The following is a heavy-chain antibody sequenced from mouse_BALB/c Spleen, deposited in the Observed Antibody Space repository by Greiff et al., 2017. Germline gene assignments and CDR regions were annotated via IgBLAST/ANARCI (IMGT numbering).Heavy chain of an antibody. Sequence: QVQLKESGPELVRPGESVKISCKGSGYTFTDYAMHWVKQSHAKSLEWIGVISIYYDNTNYNKKFKGKATMTVDKSSSTAYMELARLTSEDSAIYYCARGDYGYVLDYWGQGTTLTVSS. CDR2: ISIYYDNT. J-gene: IGHJ2*01. CDR3: ARGDYGYVLDY. D-gene: IGHD1-2*01. CDR1: GYTFTDYA. V-gene: IGHV1-67*01.